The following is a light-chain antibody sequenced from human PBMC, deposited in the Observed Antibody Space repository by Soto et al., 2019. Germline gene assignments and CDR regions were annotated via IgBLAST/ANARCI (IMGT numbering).Light chain of an antibody. V-gene: IGLV2-23*01. CDR2: EGS. CDR1: SSDVGSYNL. CDR3: CSYAGSSTDVV. Sequence: QSALTQPASVSGSPGQSITISCTGTSSDVGSYNLVSWYQQHPGKAPKLMIYEGSKRPSGVYNRFSGSKSVNTASLTISGIQAEDEADYYCCSYAGSSTDVVFGGGTQLTVL. J-gene: IGLJ2*01.